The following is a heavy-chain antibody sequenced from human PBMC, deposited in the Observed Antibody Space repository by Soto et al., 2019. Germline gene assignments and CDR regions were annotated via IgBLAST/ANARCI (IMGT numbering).Heavy chain of an antibody. CDR1: SGSISSSNW. D-gene: IGHD1-1*01. Sequence: PSETLSLTCAVSSGSISSSNWWSWVRQPPGKGLEWIGEINHSGSTNYNPSLKSRVTISVDTSKNQFSLKLSSVTAADTAVYYCARVPCWNDAVAPWFDPWGQGTLVTVSS. J-gene: IGHJ5*02. CDR2: INHSGST. V-gene: IGHV4-4*02. CDR3: ARVPCWNDAVAPWFDP.